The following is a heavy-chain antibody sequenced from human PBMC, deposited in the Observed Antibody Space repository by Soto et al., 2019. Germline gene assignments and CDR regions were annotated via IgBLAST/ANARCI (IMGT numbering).Heavy chain of an antibody. Sequence: EVQLVESGGGLVKPGESLRLSCAASGFTFRSYSMNWVRQAPGKGLEWVSSISDTSSSKYYADSIKGRFIISRDNAKNSLFLQMNSLRAEDTAVYFRARERGSWYYFDFWGQGTLVTVSS. CDR1: GFTFRSYS. J-gene: IGHJ4*02. D-gene: IGHD6-19*01. V-gene: IGHV3-21*01. CDR2: ISDTSSSK. CDR3: ARERGSWYYFDF.